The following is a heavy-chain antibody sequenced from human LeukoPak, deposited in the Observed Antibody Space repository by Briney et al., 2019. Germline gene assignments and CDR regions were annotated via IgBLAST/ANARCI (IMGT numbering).Heavy chain of an antibody. D-gene: IGHD6-19*01. J-gene: IGHJ4*02. CDR2: IKQDGSEK. CDR3: ARLPYSSGWYLLGVYFDY. V-gene: IGHV3-7*01. CDR1: GFTFSSYW. Sequence: GGSLRLSCAASGFTFSSYWMSWVRQAPGKGLEWVANIKQDGSEKYYVDSVKGRFTISRDNAKNSLYLQMNSLRAEDTAVYYCARLPYSSGWYLLGVYFDYWGQGTLVTVSS.